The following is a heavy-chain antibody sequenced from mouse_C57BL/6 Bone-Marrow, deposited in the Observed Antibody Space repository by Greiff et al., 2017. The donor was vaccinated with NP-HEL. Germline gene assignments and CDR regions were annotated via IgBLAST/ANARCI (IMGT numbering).Heavy chain of an antibody. CDR2: ISDGGSYT. Sequence: EVKVVESGGGLVKPGGSLKLSCAASGFTFSSYAMSWVRQTPEKRLEWVATISDGGSYTYYPDNVKGRFTISRDNAKNNLYLQMSHLKSEDTAMYYCARARYGNYVDWYFDVWGTGTTVTVSS. V-gene: IGHV5-4*03. D-gene: IGHD2-10*02. CDR1: GFTFSSYA. J-gene: IGHJ1*03. CDR3: ARARYGNYVDWYFDV.